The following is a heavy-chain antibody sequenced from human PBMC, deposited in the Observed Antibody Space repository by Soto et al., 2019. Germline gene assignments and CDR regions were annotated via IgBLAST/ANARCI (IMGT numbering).Heavy chain of an antibody. V-gene: IGHV3-30-3*01. CDR2: ISYDGSNK. Sequence: QVQLVESGGGVVQPGRSLRLSCAASGFTFSSYAMHWVRQAPGKGLEWVAVISYDGSNKYYADSVKGRFTISRDNSKNTLYLQMNSLRAEDTAVYYCARTPMTTERYFDYWGQGTLVTVSS. D-gene: IGHD4-17*01. CDR3: ARTPMTTERYFDY. CDR1: GFTFSSYA. J-gene: IGHJ4*02.